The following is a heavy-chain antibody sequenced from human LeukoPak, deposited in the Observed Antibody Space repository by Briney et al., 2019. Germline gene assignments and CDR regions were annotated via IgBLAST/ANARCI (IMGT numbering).Heavy chain of an antibody. V-gene: IGHV4-59*01. J-gene: IGHJ4*02. CDR3: ARAYGDYANFDY. CDR1: GGSISSFY. CDR2: IYYSGST. D-gene: IGHD4-17*01. Sequence: SETLSLTCTVSGGSISSFYWSWIRQPPGKGLEWIGYIYYSGSTNYNPSLKSRVTISVDTSKNQFSLKLSSVTAADTAVYYCARAYGDYANFDYWGQGTLVTVSS.